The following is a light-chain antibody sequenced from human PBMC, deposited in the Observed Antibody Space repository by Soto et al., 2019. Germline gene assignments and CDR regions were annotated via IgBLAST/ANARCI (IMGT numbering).Light chain of an antibody. Sequence: QSALTQPPSASGSPGQSVTISCTGTNSDVGGSNYVSWYQQHPGKAPKLMIYEVTKRPSGVPDRFSGSRSGNTASLTVSGLQAEDEADYYCSSHVGGTNLKNFGGVTKPTVL. CDR3: SSHVGGTNLKN. J-gene: IGLJ2*01. V-gene: IGLV2-8*01. CDR2: EVT. CDR1: NSDVGGSNY.